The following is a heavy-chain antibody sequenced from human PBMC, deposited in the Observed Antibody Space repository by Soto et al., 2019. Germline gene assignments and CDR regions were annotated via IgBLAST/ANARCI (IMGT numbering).Heavy chain of an antibody. Sequence: QAQLLQSGAEVKKPGASVKVSCKASGYTFINYFIHWVRQAPGQRLEWIGIVDPSRGSADYAQKFQGRVTMTTDGSTRTVFMDLSSLRSEDTAVYYCARPLIGNTVDLWGQGTTVIVSS. CDR2: VDPSRGSA. D-gene: IGHD1-7*01. CDR1: GYTFINYF. V-gene: IGHV1-46*01. J-gene: IGHJ3*01. CDR3: ARPLIGNTVDL.